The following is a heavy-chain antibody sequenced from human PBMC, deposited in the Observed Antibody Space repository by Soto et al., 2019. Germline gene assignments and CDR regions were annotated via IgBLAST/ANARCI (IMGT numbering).Heavy chain of an antibody. CDR1: GFTFSSYA. J-gene: IGHJ6*02. D-gene: IGHD2-15*01. CDR3: AKDGRSGIPSYHLGYCSGGSCYPTAYYYYYGMDV. CDR2: ISGSGGST. Sequence: VGSLKLSCAASGFTFSSYAMSWVRQAPGKGLEWVSAISGSGGSTYYADSAKGRFTISRDNSKNTLYLQMNSLRAEDTAVYYCAKDGRSGIPSYHLGYCSGGSCYPTAYYYYYGMDVWGQGTTVTVSS. V-gene: IGHV3-23*01.